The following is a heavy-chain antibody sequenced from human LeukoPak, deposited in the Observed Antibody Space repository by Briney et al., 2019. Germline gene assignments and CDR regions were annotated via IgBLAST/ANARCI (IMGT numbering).Heavy chain of an antibody. D-gene: IGHD2-2*01. CDR1: GFTFINAW. Sequence: GGSLRLSCEVSGFTFINAWMSWVRQAPGKGLEWVGRIKSKTDGGTTDYAAPVKGRFTISRDDSKNTLYLQMSSLKTEDTAVYHCTTMTVVPTDYWGQGTLVTVSS. CDR2: IKSKTDGGTT. CDR3: TTMTVVPTDY. J-gene: IGHJ4*02. V-gene: IGHV3-15*01.